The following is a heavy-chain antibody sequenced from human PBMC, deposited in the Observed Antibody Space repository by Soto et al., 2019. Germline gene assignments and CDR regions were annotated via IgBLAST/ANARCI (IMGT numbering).Heavy chain of an antibody. CDR1: GYTFTGYY. V-gene: IGHV1-2*02. J-gene: IGHJ6*03. D-gene: IGHD6-6*01. CDR2: INPNSGGT. Sequence: GASVKVSCKASGYTFTGYYMHWVRQSPGQGLEWMGWINPNSGGTNYAQKFQGRVTMTRDTSISTAYMELSRLRSDDTAVYYCARDGSWYSSSSIYYYYYMDVWGKGTTVTVSS. CDR3: ARDGSWYSSSSIYYYYYMDV.